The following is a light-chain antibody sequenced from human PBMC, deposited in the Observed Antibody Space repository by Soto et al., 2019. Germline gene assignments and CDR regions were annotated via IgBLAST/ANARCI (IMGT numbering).Light chain of an antibody. Sequence: QPVLTQPASLSGFLGQSITMSCTGSSSDVGTFNLVSWFQQHPGKAPKLLIFEGTKRPSGVSDRFSGSKSGNTASLTISGLQAEDEADYHCCSYAGTRTSWVFGTGTKLTVL. CDR2: EGT. CDR1: SSDVGTFNL. CDR3: CSYAGTRTSWV. J-gene: IGLJ1*01. V-gene: IGLV2-23*01.